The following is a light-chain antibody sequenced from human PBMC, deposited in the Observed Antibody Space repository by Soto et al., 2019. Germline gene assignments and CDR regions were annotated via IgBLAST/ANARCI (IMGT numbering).Light chain of an antibody. CDR2: EDN. Sequence: NFMLTQPHSVSESPGKTVTISCTGSSGSIASGYVQWYQQRPGSAPTTLLYEDNQRPAGVPERFSGSIDSSSNSASLTISGLRPEDEADYYCQSSDGNNMVFGGGTKLTVL. CDR1: SGSIASGY. V-gene: IGLV6-57*02. J-gene: IGLJ2*01. CDR3: QSSDGNNMV.